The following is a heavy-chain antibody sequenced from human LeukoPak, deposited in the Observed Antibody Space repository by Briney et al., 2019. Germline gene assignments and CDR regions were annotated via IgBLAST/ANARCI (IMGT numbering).Heavy chain of an antibody. V-gene: IGHV3-30*03. D-gene: IGHD6-19*01. J-gene: IGHJ4*02. CDR1: GFTISDNG. CDR3: AREQSSGDYRTADY. CDR2: VTYGEGDK. Sequence: GGSLRLSCAVSGFTISDNGMHWVRQAPGKGLEWVGVVTYGEGDKHYADSAKGRFTISRDNSKNTLYLHMNSLRVEDTALYYCAREQSSGDYRTADYWGQGTLVTVSS.